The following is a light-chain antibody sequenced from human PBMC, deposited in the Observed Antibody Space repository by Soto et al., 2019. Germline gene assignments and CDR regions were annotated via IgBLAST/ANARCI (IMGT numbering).Light chain of an antibody. CDR3: QQYGTSPPLA. Sequence: EIVLTQSPGTLSLSPGERATLSCRASQSVSSNYLAWYQQKPGQALGLLIYDASSRATGIPDRFSGSGSATGFTLTVSRLERKDFAVYYCQQYGTSPPLAFGGGIKVEIK. J-gene: IGKJ4*01. CDR2: DAS. V-gene: IGKV3-20*01. CDR1: QSVSSNY.